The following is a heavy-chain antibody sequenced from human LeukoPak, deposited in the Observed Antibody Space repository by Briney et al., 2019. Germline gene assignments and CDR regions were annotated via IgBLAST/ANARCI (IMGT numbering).Heavy chain of an antibody. Sequence: GASVKVSCKASGYTFTSYDINWVRQATGQGLEWMGWMNPNSGNTGYTQKFQGRVTMTRNTSISTAYMELSSLRSEDTAVYYCAKGGDSWNYYTYWGQGTLVTVSS. J-gene: IGHJ4*02. V-gene: IGHV1-8*01. CDR2: MNPNSGNT. CDR1: GYTFTSYD. CDR3: AKGGDSWNYYTY. D-gene: IGHD1-26*01.